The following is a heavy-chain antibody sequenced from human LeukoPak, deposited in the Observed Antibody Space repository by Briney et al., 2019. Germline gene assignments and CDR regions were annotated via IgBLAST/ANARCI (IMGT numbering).Heavy chain of an antibody. J-gene: IGHJ4*02. CDR1: GFTFSDYY. CDR2: ISSGGSTI. D-gene: IGHD6-19*01. Sequence: PGGSLRLSCAASGFTFSDYYMSWIRQAPGKGLEWVSYISSGGSTIYYADSVKGRFTVSRDNAQNSLYLQMNSLRAEDTAVYYCARELIAVAGTYFDNWGQGTLVTVSS. CDR3: ARELIAVAGTYFDN. V-gene: IGHV3-11*01.